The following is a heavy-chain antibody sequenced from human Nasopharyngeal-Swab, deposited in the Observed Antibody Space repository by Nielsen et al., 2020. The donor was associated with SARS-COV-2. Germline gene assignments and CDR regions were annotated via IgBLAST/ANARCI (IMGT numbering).Heavy chain of an antibody. V-gene: IGHV3-23*01. J-gene: IGHJ4*02. CDR3: AKDGGYGGPVDY. CDR2: IRDSGVRT. Sequence: IRGRPGKGLEWGTAIRDSGVRTYYADSVKGRFTSSRDNSKNTLYLQMNSLRAEDTAVYYCAKDGGYGGPVDYWGQGTRVTVSS. D-gene: IGHD1-26*01.